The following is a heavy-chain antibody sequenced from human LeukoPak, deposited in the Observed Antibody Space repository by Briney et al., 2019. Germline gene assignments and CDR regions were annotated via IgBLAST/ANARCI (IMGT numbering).Heavy chain of an antibody. Sequence: SETLSLTCTVSGDSIGSNYWSWIRQPAGKGLEWIGRIYPSGSNYNPSLKSRVTISVDKSKNQFSLKLIFVTAADTAMYYCAKSSGSYRPWGQGTLVTVSS. CDR3: AKSSGSYRP. CDR1: GDSIGSNY. J-gene: IGHJ5*02. D-gene: IGHD1-26*01. CDR2: IYPSGS. V-gene: IGHV4-4*07.